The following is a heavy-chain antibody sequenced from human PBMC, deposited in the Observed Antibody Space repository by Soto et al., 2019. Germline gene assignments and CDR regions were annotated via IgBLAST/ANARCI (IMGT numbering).Heavy chain of an antibody. D-gene: IGHD2-2*01. V-gene: IGHV4-4*02. J-gene: IGHJ6*02. Sequence: SETRSLTCAVSGGSISSSNWWSWVRQPPGKGLEWIGEIYHSGSTNYNPSLKSRVTISVDKSKNQFSLKLSSVTAADTAVYYCARDVVVPAAIRYYYYGMDVWGQGTTVTVSS. CDR3: ARDVVVPAAIRYYYYGMDV. CDR2: IYHSGST. CDR1: GGSISSSNW.